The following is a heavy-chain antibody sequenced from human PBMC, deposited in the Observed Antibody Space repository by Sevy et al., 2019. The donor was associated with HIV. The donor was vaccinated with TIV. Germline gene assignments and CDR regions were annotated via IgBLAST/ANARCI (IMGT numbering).Heavy chain of an antibody. D-gene: IGHD3-22*01. Sequence: SETLSLTCSVSAGSLTSEAYYWSWIRQHPGKGLEWIGYIYHSGTTYYNPSLKSRVTMSIDTSKEYFSLNLSSVTAADTAVYYCVSHYDTSRYYFDYCGQGTLVTVSS. V-gene: IGHV4-31*03. CDR3: VSHYDTSRYYFDY. CDR2: IYHSGTT. CDR1: AGSLTSEAYY. J-gene: IGHJ4*02.